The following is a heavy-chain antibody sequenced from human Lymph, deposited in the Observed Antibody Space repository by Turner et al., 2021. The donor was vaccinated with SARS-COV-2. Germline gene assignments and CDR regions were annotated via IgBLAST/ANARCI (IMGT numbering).Heavy chain of an antibody. Sequence: LQLLVSGPRLVKPSETLSLTCTGSGGSISSSSYSWGWIRQPPGKGLVLIGSIYYSGSTYYNPSLKSRFTISVDTSKNQFYLKLSSVTAADTAVYYCARGSHQVWNVPAFDYWGQGTLVTVSS. CDR3: ARGSHQVWNVPAFDY. V-gene: IGHV4-39*01. CDR2: IYYSGST. CDR1: GGSISSSSYS. J-gene: IGHJ4*02. D-gene: IGHD1-1*01.